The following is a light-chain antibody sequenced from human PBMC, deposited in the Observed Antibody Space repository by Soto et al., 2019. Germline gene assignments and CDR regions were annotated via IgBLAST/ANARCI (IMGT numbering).Light chain of an antibody. CDR1: QSVSSNY. Sequence: EIVLTQSPGTLSLSPGERATLSCRASQSVSSNYLAWYQQKPGQAPRLLIYGASSRATGIPDRFSGSGSGPYFPLTITGLEPEDFAVYYCQQYGSSPFTFGPGTKVHIK. CDR3: QQYGSSPFT. CDR2: GAS. J-gene: IGKJ3*01. V-gene: IGKV3-20*01.